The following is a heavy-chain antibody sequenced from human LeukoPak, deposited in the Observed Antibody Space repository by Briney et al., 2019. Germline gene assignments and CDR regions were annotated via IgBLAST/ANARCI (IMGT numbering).Heavy chain of an antibody. CDR2: LYSGGNT. D-gene: IGHD4-17*01. CDR3: ASYGDFDY. Sequence: QPGGSLRLSCAASGFTVSRNYMSWVRQAPGKGLEWFSALYSGGNTYYADSVKGRFSISRDDSKNTLYLQLNSLRAEDTAVYYCASYGDFDYWGQGTLVTVSS. V-gene: IGHV3-66*01. J-gene: IGHJ4*02. CDR1: GFTVSRNY.